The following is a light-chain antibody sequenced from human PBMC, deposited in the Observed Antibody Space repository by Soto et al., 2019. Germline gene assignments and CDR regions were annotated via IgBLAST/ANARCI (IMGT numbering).Light chain of an antibody. CDR2: AAS. CDR1: QGIGSW. J-gene: IGKJ4*01. V-gene: IGKV1D-16*01. Sequence: DLQMTQTTSSLSASVGGRVTITCRASQGIGSWLAWIQQKPEKAPETLIYAASNLQSGVPSRFSGSGSGTDFTLTIASLELEDFATYYCQQYNTSPLTFGGGTKVESK. CDR3: QQYNTSPLT.